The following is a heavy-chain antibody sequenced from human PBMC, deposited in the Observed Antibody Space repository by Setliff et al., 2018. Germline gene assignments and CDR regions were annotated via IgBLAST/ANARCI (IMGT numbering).Heavy chain of an antibody. CDR1: GGAFSNYG. J-gene: IGHJ6*03. CDR3: AREGVDTRSSTDYRYYMDV. D-gene: IGHD5-18*01. V-gene: IGHV1-69*05. CDR2: IIPIFGTT. Sequence: VASVKVSCKASGGAFSNYGITWVRQAPGQGLEWMGGIIPIFGTTTYPQKFQGRVTIITDESTSTAYMELSSLTSDDTAVYYCAREGVDTRSSTDYRYYMDVWGKGTTVTVSS.